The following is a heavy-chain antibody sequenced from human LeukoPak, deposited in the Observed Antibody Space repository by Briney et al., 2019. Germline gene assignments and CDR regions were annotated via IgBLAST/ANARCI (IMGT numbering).Heavy chain of an antibody. Sequence: SETLSLTCTVSGGSISSYYWSWIRQPPGKGLDWIGYIHHSGTTNYNPSLKSRVTISVDTSKSQFSLKLSSVTAADTAIYYCARNIVGPRQVDYWGQGTLVTVSS. J-gene: IGHJ4*02. CDR1: GGSISSYY. V-gene: IGHV4-59*01. CDR3: ARNIVGPRQVDY. CDR2: IHHSGTT. D-gene: IGHD1-26*01.